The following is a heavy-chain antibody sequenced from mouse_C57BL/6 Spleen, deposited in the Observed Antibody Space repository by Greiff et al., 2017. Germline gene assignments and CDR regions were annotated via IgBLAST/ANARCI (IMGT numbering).Heavy chain of an antibody. V-gene: IGHV2-9-1*01. CDR1: GFSLTSYA. CDR3: ARSTVYWYFDV. CDR2: IWTGRGT. Sequence: QVQLKESGPGLVAPSQSLSITCTVSGFSLTSYAISWVRQPPGKGLEWLGVIWTGRGTNYNSALKSRLSISKDNSKSQVFLKMNSLQTDDTARYYCARSTVYWYFDVWGTGTTVTVSS. J-gene: IGHJ1*03.